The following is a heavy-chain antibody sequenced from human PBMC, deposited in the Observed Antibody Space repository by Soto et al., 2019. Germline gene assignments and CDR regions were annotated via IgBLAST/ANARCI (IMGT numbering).Heavy chain of an antibody. CDR3: ARGVVYDSSGYNLTPVDY. V-gene: IGHV4-30-2*01. Sequence: PSETLTLPCAVSDGFLSSGGYAWSWIRPPPGQGLEWLGYIYHSGSTSYHPSLKSRVTISVDRSKNQFSLKLRSVTAADTAVDYCARGVVYDSSGYNLTPVDYWGQGTMVIVSS. CDR1: DGFLSSGGYA. J-gene: IGHJ4*02. CDR2: IYHSGST. D-gene: IGHD3-22*01.